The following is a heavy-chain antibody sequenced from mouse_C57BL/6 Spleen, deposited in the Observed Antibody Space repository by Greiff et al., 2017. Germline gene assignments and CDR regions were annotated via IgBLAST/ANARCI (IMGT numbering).Heavy chain of an antibody. CDR3: ASVGTGTDY. Sequence: EVKLVESGGDLVKPGGSLKLSCAASGFTFSSYCMSWVRQTPDKRLEWVATISSGGSYTYYPDSVKGRFTISRDNAKNTLYLQLSSLKSEDTAMYCCASVGTGTDYWGQGTTLTVSS. D-gene: IGHD4-1*01. V-gene: IGHV5-6*02. J-gene: IGHJ2*01. CDR2: ISSGGSYT. CDR1: GFTFSSYC.